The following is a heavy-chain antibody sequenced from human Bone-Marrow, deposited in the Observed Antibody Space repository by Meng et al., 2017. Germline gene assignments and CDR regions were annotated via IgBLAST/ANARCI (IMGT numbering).Heavy chain of an antibody. V-gene: IGHV3-7*03. CDR3: AKGYSYGFLDGMDV. CDR2: IKNDGSEK. Sequence: GESLKISCAASRFIFSNYWMSWVRQAPGKGLEWVANIKNDGSEKFYVDSVKGRFTISRDNAKNSLYLQMNSLTAEDTALYSCAKGYSYGFLDGMDVWGQGTTVTVSS. D-gene: IGHD5-18*01. J-gene: IGHJ6*02. CDR1: RFIFSNYW.